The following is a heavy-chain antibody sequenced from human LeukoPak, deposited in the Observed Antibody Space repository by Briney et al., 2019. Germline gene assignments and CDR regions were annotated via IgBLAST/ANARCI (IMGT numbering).Heavy chain of an antibody. CDR3: ARVNLRGSQYNWFDP. D-gene: IGHD1-26*01. CDR1: GGTLTSHT. J-gene: IGHJ5*02. CDR2: ITPIIDSA. Sequence: EASVKVSCKASGGTLTSHTFSWVRQAPGQGLEWMGRITPIIDSAKYAENFQDRVTITADKSTSTVYMELSSLRSEDTAVYFCARVNLRGSQYNWFDPWGQGTLVTVSS. V-gene: IGHV1-69*08.